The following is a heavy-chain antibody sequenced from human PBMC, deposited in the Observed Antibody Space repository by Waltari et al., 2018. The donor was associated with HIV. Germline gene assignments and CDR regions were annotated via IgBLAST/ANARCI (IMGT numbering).Heavy chain of an antibody. V-gene: IGHV3-48*01. CDR3: ARDQAGYCSGGRCSSFDC. CDR1: GLTLCNRP. CDR2: ISTSSITM. Sequence: GQLVEYGGEQVERAEWLALACTAPGLTLCNRPMYRVSRAPGKVLEWVSYISTSSITMDYAYSVKGRFTISRDNAKNSLYLQMNSLRAEDTAVYFCARDQAGYCSGGRCSSFDCWGQGTLVTVSS. D-gene: IGHD2-15*01. J-gene: IGHJ4*02.